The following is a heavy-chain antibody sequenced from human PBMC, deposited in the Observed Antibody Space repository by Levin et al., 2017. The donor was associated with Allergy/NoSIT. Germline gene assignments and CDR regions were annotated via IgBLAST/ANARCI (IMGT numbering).Heavy chain of an antibody. D-gene: IGHD2-15*01. CDR2: IVFDGNDQ. V-gene: IGHV3-30*18. J-gene: IGHJ3*01. CDR3: AKRGYCSGNTCQSHDAIDV. Sequence: GGSLRLSCAASGFQFSLYGMHWVRQAPGKGLEWVALIVFDGNDQYYADSVKGRFTISRANSKNTLYLQMSSMRENDTAIYYCAKRGYCSGNTCQSHDAIDVWGQGTLVIVSS. CDR1: GFQFSLYG.